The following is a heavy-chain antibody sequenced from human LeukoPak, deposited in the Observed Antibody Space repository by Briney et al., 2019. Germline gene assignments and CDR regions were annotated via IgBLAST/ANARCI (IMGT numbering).Heavy chain of an antibody. CDR2: IYDSGTSATT. Sequence: SETLSLTCTVSGASMNHHYWSWVRQPPGKELEWIAYIYDSGTSATTDYNPSLKSRVTISVHTSKGQLSLRLDSVTAADTAVYYCAEIPRDWGQGTLVTVSS. CDR3: AEIPRD. J-gene: IGHJ4*02. V-gene: IGHV4-59*11. CDR1: GASMNHHY.